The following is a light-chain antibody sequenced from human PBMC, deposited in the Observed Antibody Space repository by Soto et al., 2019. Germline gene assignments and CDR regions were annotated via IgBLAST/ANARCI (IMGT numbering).Light chain of an antibody. J-gene: IGKJ1*01. CDR1: QTIANW. V-gene: IGKV1-5*03. CDR3: QQCFSYPGT. CDR2: KSS. Sequence: DIQMTQSPSTLSASVGDRVTITCRASQTIANWLAWYQQRPGRAPKLLIYKSSRLESGVPSRFSGSGSGTEFTLTISSLQPDDFATYSGQQCFSYPGTFGQGTTVELK.